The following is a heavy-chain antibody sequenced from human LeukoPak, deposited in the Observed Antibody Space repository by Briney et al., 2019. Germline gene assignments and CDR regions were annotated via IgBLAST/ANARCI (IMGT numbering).Heavy chain of an antibody. D-gene: IGHD3-10*01. Sequence: GGSLRLSCAASGFTFSSYGMHWVRQAPGKGREWVAVIWYDGSSKYYADSVKGRFTISRDNSENTLYLQMSSLRAEDTAVYYCAKEKASGVVGYWGQGTLVTVSS. CDR2: IWYDGSSK. CDR1: GFTFSSYG. J-gene: IGHJ4*02. V-gene: IGHV3-30*02. CDR3: AKEKASGVVGY.